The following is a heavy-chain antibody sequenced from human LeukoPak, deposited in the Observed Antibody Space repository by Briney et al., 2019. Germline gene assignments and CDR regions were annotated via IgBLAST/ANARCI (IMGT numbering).Heavy chain of an antibody. Sequence: GGSLRLSCAASGFTFSSYAMHWVRQAPGKGLEWVAVISYDGSNKYYADSVKGRFTISRDNAKNSLYLQMNSLRAEDTAVYYCARVLQWLVLDDWGKGTTVTVSS. CDR2: ISYDGSNK. D-gene: IGHD6-19*01. CDR3: ARVLQWLVLDD. J-gene: IGHJ6*04. CDR1: GFTFSSYA. V-gene: IGHV3-30*04.